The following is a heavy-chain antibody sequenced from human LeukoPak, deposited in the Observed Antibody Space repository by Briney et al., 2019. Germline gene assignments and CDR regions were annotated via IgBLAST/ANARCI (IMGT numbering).Heavy chain of an antibody. CDR2: IYHSGST. V-gene: IGHV4-38-2*01. J-gene: IGHJ6*04. Sequence: SETLSLTCAVSGYSISSGYYWGWIRQPPGKGLEWIGSIYHSGSTYYNPSLKSRVTISVDTSKNRFSLKLSSVTAADTAVYYCAGDTYGMDVWGKGTTVTVSS. D-gene: IGHD3-10*01. CDR3: AGDTYGMDV. CDR1: GYSISSGYY.